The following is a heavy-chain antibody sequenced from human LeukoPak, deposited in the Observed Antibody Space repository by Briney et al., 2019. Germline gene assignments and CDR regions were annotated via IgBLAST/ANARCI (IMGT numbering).Heavy chain of an antibody. Sequence: ASVKVSCKTSGYTFTTYHINWVRQATGQGLEWLGWMNPYNGDRGYAQKFQGRLSITSDTSISTAYMELSSLKSDDTAVYFCARTTSLTASGYDCWGQGTLLTVSS. CDR3: ARTTSLTASGYDC. J-gene: IGHJ4*02. CDR1: GYTFTTYH. V-gene: IGHV1-8*03. CDR2: MNPYNGDR. D-gene: IGHD4-17*01.